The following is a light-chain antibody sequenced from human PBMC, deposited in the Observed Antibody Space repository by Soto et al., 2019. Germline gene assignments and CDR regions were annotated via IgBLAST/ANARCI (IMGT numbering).Light chain of an antibody. V-gene: IGKV3-20*01. CDR1: QSVSSY. CDR2: AAS. Sequence: DIVLTQSPATFSLSPWERATLSCRASQSVSSYLAWYQQKSGQAPRLLIYAASRRDTGIPDRFSGSGSGTDFTLTISRLEPEDFAVYYCQQYCSSPITFGQGTRLEIK. J-gene: IGKJ5*01. CDR3: QQYCSSPIT.